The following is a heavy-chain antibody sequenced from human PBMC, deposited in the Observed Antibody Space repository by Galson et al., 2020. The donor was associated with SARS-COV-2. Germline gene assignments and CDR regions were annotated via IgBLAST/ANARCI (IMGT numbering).Heavy chain of an antibody. CDR2: LYIQGAT. J-gene: IGHJ4*02. CDR1: GYLISSGYY. CDR3: VRQGMSGIGPAQIEY. Sequence: SETLSLTCDVSGYLISSGYYWGWVRQAPGKGLEWIGSLYIQGATYYNPSLKSRLAISGDTSLNRIFLEVTSTAVADTAVYYCVRQGMSGIGPAQIEYWGRGLLVTVSS. V-gene: IGHV4-38-2*01.